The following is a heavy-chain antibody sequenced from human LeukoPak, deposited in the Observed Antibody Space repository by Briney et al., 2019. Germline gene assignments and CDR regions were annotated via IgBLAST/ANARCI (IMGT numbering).Heavy chain of an antibody. Sequence: GGSLRLSCTASGLTFSTSGFNWVRQAPGKGLEWVASIGPTGSDRYHADSIRGRFTISRDNANNFLYLQMNSLRADDTAVYYCATETNGRHYDYWGQGTLLTVSS. CDR1: GLTFSTSG. J-gene: IGHJ4*02. V-gene: IGHV3-21*06. CDR2: IGPTGSDR. D-gene: IGHD1-14*01. CDR3: ATETNGRHYDY.